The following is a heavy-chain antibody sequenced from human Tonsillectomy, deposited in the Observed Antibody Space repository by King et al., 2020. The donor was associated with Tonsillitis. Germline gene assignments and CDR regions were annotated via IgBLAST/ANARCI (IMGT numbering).Heavy chain of an antibody. D-gene: IGHD3-22*01. CDR1: GFIFSSYA. J-gene: IGHJ6*02. V-gene: IGHV3-64D*06. Sequence: VQLVESGGGLVQPGGSLRLSCSASGFIFSSYATHWVRQAPGKGLEYVSGIRSNGGSTYYADSVKGRFTISRDNSKNTLYLQMSSLRAEDTAVYYCVKDLYYYESSGYDYGMDVWGQGTTVTVSS. CDR3: VKDLYYYESSGYDYGMDV. CDR2: IRSNGGST.